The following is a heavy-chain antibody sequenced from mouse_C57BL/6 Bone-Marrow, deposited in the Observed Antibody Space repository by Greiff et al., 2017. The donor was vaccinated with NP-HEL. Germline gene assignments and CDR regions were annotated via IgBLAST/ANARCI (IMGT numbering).Heavy chain of an antibody. CDR1: GFTFSSYT. Sequence: EVQLQESGGGLVKPGGSLKLSCAASGFTFSSYTMSWVRQTPEKRLEWVATISGGGGNTYYPDSVKGRFTISRDNAKNTLYLQMSSLRSEDTALYYCARRVAWFAYWGQGTLVTVSA. CDR3: ARRVAWFAY. D-gene: IGHD1-1*02. CDR2: ISGGGGNT. J-gene: IGHJ3*01. V-gene: IGHV5-9*01.